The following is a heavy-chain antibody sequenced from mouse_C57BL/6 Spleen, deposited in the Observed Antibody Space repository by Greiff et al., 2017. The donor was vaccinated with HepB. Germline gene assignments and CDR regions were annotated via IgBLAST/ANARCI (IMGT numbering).Heavy chain of an antibody. D-gene: IGHD1-1*01. CDR3: ARAEIITTVVAHWYFDV. Sequence: QVQLKQPGAELVKPGASVKMSCKASGYTFTSYWITWVKQRPGQGLEWIGDIYPGSGSTNYNEKFKSKATLTVDTSSSTAYMQLSSLTSEDSAVYYCARAEIITTVVAHWYFDVWGTGTTVTVSS. V-gene: IGHV1-55*01. CDR2: IYPGSGST. CDR1: GYTFTSYW. J-gene: IGHJ1*03.